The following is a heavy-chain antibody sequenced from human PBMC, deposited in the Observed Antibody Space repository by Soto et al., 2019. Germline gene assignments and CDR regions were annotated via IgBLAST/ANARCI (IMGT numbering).Heavy chain of an antibody. CDR2: IYISGTT. Sequence: GGSLRLSCAASGLTVSDKYMNWVRQAPGKGLEWVSVIYISGTTYDADSVKGRFTISGDNFKNTLYLHMNSLRAEDTAMYYCARAGFGRYDDSGSEACDIWGQGTMVTVSS. CDR3: ARAGFGRYDDSGSEACDI. D-gene: IGHD3-10*01. V-gene: IGHV3-53*01. CDR1: GLTVSDKY. J-gene: IGHJ3*02.